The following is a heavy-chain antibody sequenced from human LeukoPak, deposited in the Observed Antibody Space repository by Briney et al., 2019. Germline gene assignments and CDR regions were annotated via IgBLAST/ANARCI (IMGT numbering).Heavy chain of an antibody. V-gene: IGHV3-21*01. CDR2: IKSRSSYI. CDR1: GVTFSSYS. D-gene: IGHD3-10*01. CDR3: ARVKGIGRHRYYYGSGSYVYYYGMDV. J-gene: IGHJ6*02. Sequence: RGSLRLSCAASGVTFSSYSVNSVRQAPGKGLEWVSSIKSRSSYIYYADSVKGRFTISRDNAKNSLYLQMNSLRAEDTAVYYCARVKGIGRHRYYYGSGSYVYYYGMDVWGQGTTVAVSS.